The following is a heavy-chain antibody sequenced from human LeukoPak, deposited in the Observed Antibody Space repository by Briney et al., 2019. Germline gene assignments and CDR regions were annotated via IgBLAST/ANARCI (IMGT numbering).Heavy chain of an antibody. CDR3: AVDDSSGSY. CDR1: GGSFSGYY. Sequence: SETLSLTCAVYGGSFSGYYWSWIRQPPGKGLEWIGEMNHSGSTNYNPSLKSRVTRSVDTSKNQFSLKLSSVTAADTAVYYCAVDDSSGSYWGQGTLVTVSS. CDR2: MNHSGST. D-gene: IGHD3-22*01. J-gene: IGHJ4*02. V-gene: IGHV4-34*01.